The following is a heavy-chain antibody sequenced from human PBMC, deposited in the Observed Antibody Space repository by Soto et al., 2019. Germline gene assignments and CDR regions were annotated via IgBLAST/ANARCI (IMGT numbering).Heavy chain of an antibody. CDR1: VFTFSRYA. J-gene: IGHJ4*02. CDR3: AKATSATCTGSICYSFDY. CDR2: FSGGRDTT. Sequence: GGSLRLSCLASVFTFSRYAMSWVRQAPGQRLEWVATFSGGRDTTWHADSVKGRFTVSRDSSKNTLSLQMNSLRPEDTALYYCAKATSATCTGSICYSFDYWGQGTLVTVSS. D-gene: IGHD2-21*01. V-gene: IGHV3-23*01.